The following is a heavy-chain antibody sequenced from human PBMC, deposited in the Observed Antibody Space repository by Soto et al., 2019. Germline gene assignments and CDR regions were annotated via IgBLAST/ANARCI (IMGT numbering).Heavy chain of an antibody. D-gene: IGHD2-15*01. Sequence: QVPLVASGGGVVQPGRSLRLSCAASGFTFSSYGMHWVRQAPGKGLEWVAVISYDGSNKYYADSVKGRFTISRDNSKNTLYLQMNSLRAEDTAVYYCARAGGLLLDYWGQGTLVTVSS. J-gene: IGHJ4*02. CDR2: ISYDGSNK. CDR3: ARAGGLLLDY. CDR1: GFTFSSYG. V-gene: IGHV3-30*03.